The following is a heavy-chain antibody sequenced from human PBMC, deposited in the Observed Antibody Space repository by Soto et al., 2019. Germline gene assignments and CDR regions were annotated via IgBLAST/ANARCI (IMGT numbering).Heavy chain of an antibody. V-gene: IGHV1-3*01. CDR1: GYTFTSYD. Sequence: GASVKVSCKASGYTFTSYDMHWVRQAPGQRLEWMGWINAGNGNTKYSQKFQGRVTITRDTSASTAYMELSSLRSDDTAVYYCARWGFGSYYGFDYWGQGTLVTVSS. CDR3: ARWGFGSYYGFDY. J-gene: IGHJ4*02. CDR2: INAGNGNT. D-gene: IGHD1-26*01.